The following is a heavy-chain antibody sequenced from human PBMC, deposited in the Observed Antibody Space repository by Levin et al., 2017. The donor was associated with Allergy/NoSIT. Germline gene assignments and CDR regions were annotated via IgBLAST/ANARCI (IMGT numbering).Heavy chain of an antibody. V-gene: IGHV4-59*01. D-gene: IGHD3-22*01. CDR2: IYYSGST. CDR3: ASEAGDSSGYYYFDY. CDR1: GGSISSYY. J-gene: IGHJ4*02. Sequence: SETLSLTCTVSGGSISSYYWSWIRQPPGKGLEWIGYIYYSGSTNYNPSLKSRVTISVDTSKNQFSLKLSSVTAADTAVYYCASEAGDSSGYYYFDYWGQGTLVTVSS.